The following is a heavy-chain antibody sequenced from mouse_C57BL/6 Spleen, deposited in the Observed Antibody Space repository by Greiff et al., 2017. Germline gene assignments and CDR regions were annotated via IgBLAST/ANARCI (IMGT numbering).Heavy chain of an antibody. CDR2: IHPNSGST. CDR1: GYTFTSYW. V-gene: IGHV1-64*01. J-gene: IGHJ3*01. CDR3: ARDCLQGGWFAY. D-gene: IGHD2-1*01. Sequence: QVQLQQPGAELVKPGASVKLSCKASGYTFTSYWMHWVKQRPGQGLEWIGMIHPNSGSTNYNEKFKSKATLTVDKSSSTAYMQLSSLTSEDSAVYYCARDCLQGGWFAYWGQGTLVTVSA.